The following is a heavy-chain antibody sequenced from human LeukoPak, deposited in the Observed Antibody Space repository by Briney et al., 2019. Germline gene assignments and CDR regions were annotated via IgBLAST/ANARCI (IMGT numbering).Heavy chain of an antibody. Sequence: PGGSLRLSCAASGFTFSSYGMNWVRQAPGKGLEGVSFVSIGGSFIYYADSVKGRFTISRDDAKNSLYLQMNSLTAEDTAEYYCARNKINTVTTGWYFDLWGRGTLASVSS. D-gene: IGHD4-17*01. CDR3: ARNKINTVTTGWYFDL. J-gene: IGHJ2*01. CDR1: GFTFSSYG. CDR2: VSIGGSFI. V-gene: IGHV3-21*01.